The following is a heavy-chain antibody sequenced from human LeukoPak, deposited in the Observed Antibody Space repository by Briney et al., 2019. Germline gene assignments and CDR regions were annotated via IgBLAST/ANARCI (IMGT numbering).Heavy chain of an antibody. V-gene: IGHV4-4*07. J-gene: IGHJ6*03. CDR1: GGSVSSYY. Sequence: PSETLSLTCTVSGGSVSSYYWSWIRQSAGKELECIGRIYISGDTNYNPSLQSRVFMSLDTSKNQFSLKLRSVTAADTAVYFCARGPYFYYMDVWGKGTTVTVSS. CDR3: ARGPYFYYMDV. CDR2: IYISGDT.